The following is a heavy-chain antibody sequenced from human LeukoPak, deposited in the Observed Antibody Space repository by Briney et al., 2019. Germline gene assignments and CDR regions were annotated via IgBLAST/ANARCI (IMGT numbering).Heavy chain of an antibody. Sequence: SETLSLTCTVSGGSLNRYYWTWIRQPPGKGLEWIGYMHYSGNTNYNTSLKNRVTISVDTSKSQFSLKLSAVTAADTAVYYCARVSSSSRFGPFDYWGQGTLATVSS. V-gene: IGHV4-59*01. CDR3: ARVSSSSRFGPFDY. CDR2: MHYSGNT. CDR1: GGSLNRYY. J-gene: IGHJ4*02. D-gene: IGHD6-13*01.